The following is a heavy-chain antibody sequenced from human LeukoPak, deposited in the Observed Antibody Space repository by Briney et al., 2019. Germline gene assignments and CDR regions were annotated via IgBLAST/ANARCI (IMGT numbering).Heavy chain of an antibody. CDR3: ARDSVVHAFDI. CDR2: INPNSGGT. Sequence: ASVKVPCKASGYTFTGYYMHWVRQAPGQGLEWTGWINPNSGGTNYAQKFQGRVTMTRDTSISTAYMELSRLRSDDTAVYYCARDSVVHAFDIWGQGTMVTVSS. V-gene: IGHV1-2*02. J-gene: IGHJ3*02. D-gene: IGHD2-21*01. CDR1: GYTFTGYY.